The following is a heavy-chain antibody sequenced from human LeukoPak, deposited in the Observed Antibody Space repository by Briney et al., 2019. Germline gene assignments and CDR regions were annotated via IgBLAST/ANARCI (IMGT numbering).Heavy chain of an antibody. CDR2: IVVGSGNT. V-gene: IGHV1-58*01. CDR1: GFTFTSSA. J-gene: IGHJ6*03. D-gene: IGHD2/OR15-2a*01. Sequence: SVKVSCKASGFTFTSSAVQWVRQARGQRLEWVGWIVVGSGNTNYAQKFQERVTITRGMSTSTAYMELSSLRSEDTAVYYCAADVGGIVASYYYYYMDVWGKGTTVTVSS. CDR3: AADVGGIVASYYYYYMDV.